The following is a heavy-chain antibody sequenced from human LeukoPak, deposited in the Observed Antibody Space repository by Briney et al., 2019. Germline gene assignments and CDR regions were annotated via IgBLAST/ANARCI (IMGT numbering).Heavy chain of an antibody. CDR3: ARDYQDLDAFDI. J-gene: IGHJ3*02. V-gene: IGHV4-59*01. CDR2: IYYSGST. D-gene: IGHD2-2*01. Sequence: SETLSLTCTVSGGSISSYYWSWIRQPPGKGLEWIGYIYYSGSTNYNPSLKSRVTISVDTSKNQFSLKLSSVTAAGTAVYYCARDYQDLDAFDIWGQGTMVTVSS. CDR1: GGSISSYY.